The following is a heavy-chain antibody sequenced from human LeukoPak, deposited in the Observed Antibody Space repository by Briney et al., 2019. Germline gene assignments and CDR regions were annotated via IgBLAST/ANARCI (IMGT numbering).Heavy chain of an antibody. CDR3: ARDFGIAVAGTSMDV. Sequence: GRSLRLSCAASGFTFSSYAMHWVRQAPGKGLEWVAVISYDGSNKYYADSVKGRFTISRDNSKNTLCLQMNSLRAEDTAVYYCARDFGIAVAGTSMDVWGQGTTVTVSS. D-gene: IGHD6-19*01. J-gene: IGHJ6*02. V-gene: IGHV3-30-3*01. CDR2: ISYDGSNK. CDR1: GFTFSSYA.